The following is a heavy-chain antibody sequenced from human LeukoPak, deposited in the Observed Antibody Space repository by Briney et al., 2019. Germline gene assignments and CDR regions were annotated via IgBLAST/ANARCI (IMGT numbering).Heavy chain of an antibody. CDR1: GGSFSGYY. CDR3: ARGNIVVVPAAIRRYYYYGMDV. J-gene: IGHJ6*02. CDR2: IYYSGST. D-gene: IGHD2-2*01. V-gene: IGHV4-34*01. Sequence: SETLSLTCAVYGGSFSGYYWGWIRQPPGKGLEWIGSIYYSGSTYYNPSLKSRVTISVDTSKNQFSLKLSSVTAADTAVYYCARGNIVVVPAAIRRYYYYGMDVWGQGTTVTVSS.